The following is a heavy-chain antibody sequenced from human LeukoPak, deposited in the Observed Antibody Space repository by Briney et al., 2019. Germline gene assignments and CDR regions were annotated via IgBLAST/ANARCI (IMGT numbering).Heavy chain of an antibody. J-gene: IGHJ4*02. CDR1: GGSISSYY. Sequence: PSETLSLTCTVSGGSISSYYWGWIRQPPGKGLEWIGYIYYSGSTNYNPSLKSRVTISVDTSKNQFSLKLSSVTAADTAVYYCVRVNLGYCSSTSCYPFDYWGQGTLVTVSS. CDR3: VRVNLGYCSSTSCYPFDY. D-gene: IGHD2-2*01. V-gene: IGHV4-59*01. CDR2: IYYSGST.